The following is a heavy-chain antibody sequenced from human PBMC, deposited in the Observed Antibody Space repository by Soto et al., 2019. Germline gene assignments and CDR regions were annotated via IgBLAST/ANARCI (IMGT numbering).Heavy chain of an antibody. CDR3: ARDLLDPGIAAAGTFWYFDL. Sequence: VQLLESGGILVHPGGSLSLSCAASGFTFSDYYMSWIRQAPGKGLEWVSYISSSGSTIYYADSVKGRFTISRDNAKNSLYLQMNSLRAEDTAVYYCARDLLDPGIAAAGTFWYFDLWGRGTLVTVSS. D-gene: IGHD6-13*01. J-gene: IGHJ2*01. CDR1: GFTFSDYY. V-gene: IGHV3-11*01. CDR2: ISSSGSTI.